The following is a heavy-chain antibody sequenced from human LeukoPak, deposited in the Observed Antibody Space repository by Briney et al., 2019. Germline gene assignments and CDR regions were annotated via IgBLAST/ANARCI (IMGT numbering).Heavy chain of an antibody. CDR3: AILTTPTVVTPGFDY. J-gene: IGHJ4*02. D-gene: IGHD4-23*01. Sequence: GGSLRLSCAASGFIFSDYYMSWIRQAPGKGLEWVSYISSSGSTMYYTDSVKGRFTISRDNAKDSLYLQMNSLRAEDTAVYYCAILTTPTVVTPGFDYWGQGTLVTVSS. CDR2: ISSSGSTM. V-gene: IGHV3-11*04. CDR1: GFIFSDYY.